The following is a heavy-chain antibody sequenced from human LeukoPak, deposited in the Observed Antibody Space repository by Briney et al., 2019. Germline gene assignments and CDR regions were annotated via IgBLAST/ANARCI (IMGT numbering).Heavy chain of an antibody. J-gene: IGHJ4*02. CDR2: IYSGGST. D-gene: IGHD3-22*01. V-gene: IGHV3-53*01. CDR3: ARERYYYDSSGYYSTYYFDY. CDR1: GFTVSSNY. Sequence: GGSLRLSCAASGFTVSSNYMSWVRQAPGKGLEWVSVIYSGGSTYYADSVKGRFTISRDNSKDTLYLQMNSLRAEDTAVYYCARERYYYDSSGYYSTYYFDYWGQGTLVTVSS.